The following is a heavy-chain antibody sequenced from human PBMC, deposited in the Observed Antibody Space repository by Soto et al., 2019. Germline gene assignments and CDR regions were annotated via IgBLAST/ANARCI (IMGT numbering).Heavy chain of an antibody. CDR1: GFTFSSYG. D-gene: IGHD5-12*01. CDR3: AKDLSQRGYSGYEGVVAATPVYYYYGMDV. Sequence: GESLKISCAASGFTFSSYGMHWVRQAPGKGLEWVAVISYDGSNKYYAGSVKGRFTISRDNSKNTLYLQMNSLRAEDTAVYYFAKDLSQRGYSGYEGVVAATPVYYYYGMDVWGQGTTVTVSS. J-gene: IGHJ6*02. V-gene: IGHV3-30*18. CDR2: ISYDGSNK.